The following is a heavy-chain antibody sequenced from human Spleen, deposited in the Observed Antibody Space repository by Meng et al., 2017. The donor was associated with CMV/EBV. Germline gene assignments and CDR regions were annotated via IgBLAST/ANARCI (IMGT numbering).Heavy chain of an antibody. Sequence: IRSGAYYWSWIRQLPGKGLEWIGYIFYSGNTHYNPSLESRVTILVDTSMNQFSLRLSSVTAADTAVYYCARERYYYDRSGYYYFFDSWGQGTLVTVSS. CDR3: ARERYYYDRSGYYYFFDS. CDR2: IFYSGNT. V-gene: IGHV4-31*02. D-gene: IGHD3-22*01. CDR1: IRSGAYY. J-gene: IGHJ4*02.